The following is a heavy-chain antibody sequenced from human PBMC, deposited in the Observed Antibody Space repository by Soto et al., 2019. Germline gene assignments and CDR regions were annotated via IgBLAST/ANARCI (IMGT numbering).Heavy chain of an antibody. CDR1: GYTFTSYA. Sequence: ASVRVYCKASGYTFTSYAMLWVRQAPGQRLEWMGWINAGNGNTKYSQKFQGRVTITRDTSASTAYMELSSLRSEDTAVYYCSRSIVVATALYYCGQGTLVTVSS. D-gene: IGHD2-21*02. CDR3: SRSIVVATALYY. J-gene: IGHJ4*02. CDR2: INAGNGNT. V-gene: IGHV1-3*01.